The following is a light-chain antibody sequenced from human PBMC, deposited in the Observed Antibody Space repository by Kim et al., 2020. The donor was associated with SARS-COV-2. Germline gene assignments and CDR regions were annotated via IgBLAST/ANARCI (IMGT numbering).Light chain of an antibody. J-gene: IGLJ3*02. CDR1: SSNIENNY. CDR2: KNY. V-gene: IGLV1-47*01. Sequence: GQRVTISCSGSSSNIENNYVSWYQQLPGTAPKVLIYKNYGRPSGVPDRFSGSKSGTSASLAISGLRSEDEADYYCAAWDDSLSGRVFGGGTQLTVL. CDR3: AAWDDSLSGRV.